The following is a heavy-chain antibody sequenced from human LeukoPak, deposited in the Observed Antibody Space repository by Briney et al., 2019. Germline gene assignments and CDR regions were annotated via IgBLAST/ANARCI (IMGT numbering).Heavy chain of an antibody. CDR1: GFTFSSYA. CDR2: ISGSGGST. V-gene: IGHV3-23*01. D-gene: IGHD3-22*01. CDR3: AKAKITMIVVVLPDAFDI. Sequence: GGSLRLSCAASGFTFSSYAMSWVRQAPGKGLEWVSAISGSGGSTYYADSVKGRFTISRDNSKNTLYLQMNSLRAEDTAVYYCAKAKITMIVVVLPDAFDIWGQGTMVTVSS. J-gene: IGHJ3*02.